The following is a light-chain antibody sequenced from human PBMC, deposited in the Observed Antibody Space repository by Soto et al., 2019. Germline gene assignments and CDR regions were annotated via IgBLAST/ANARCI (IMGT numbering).Light chain of an antibody. Sequence: DIQMTQSPSTLSASVGDRVTITCRASQSISSWLAWYQQKPGKAPKLLIYDASSLESGVPSRFSGSGSGTEFTLTIIILQPDDFATYYCQQYNSPLTFGGGTKVEIK. V-gene: IGKV1-5*01. CDR3: QQYNSPLT. J-gene: IGKJ4*01. CDR2: DAS. CDR1: QSISSW.